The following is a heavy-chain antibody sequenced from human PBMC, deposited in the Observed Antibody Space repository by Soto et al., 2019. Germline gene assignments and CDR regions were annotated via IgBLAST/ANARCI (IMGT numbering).Heavy chain of an antibody. CDR2: IYYSGST. J-gene: IGHJ4*02. CDR1: GGSISSGGCY. Sequence: SEPLSLTCTVSGGSISSGGCYWSWIRQPPGKGLEWIGYIYYSGSTYYNPSLKSRVTISVDTSKNQFSLKLSSVTAADTAVYYCARGPRETAIDYWGQGTLVTVSS. D-gene: IGHD3-10*01. V-gene: IGHV4-30-4*01. CDR3: ARGPRETAIDY.